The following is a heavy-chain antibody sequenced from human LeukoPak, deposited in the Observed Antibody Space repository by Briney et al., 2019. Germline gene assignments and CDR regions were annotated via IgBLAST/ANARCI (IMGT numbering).Heavy chain of an antibody. CDR1: GYTFTSYY. V-gene: IGHV1-46*01. J-gene: IGHJ5*02. CDR2: INPSGGST. Sequence: ASVKVSCKASGYTFTSYYMHWVRQAPGQGLEWMGIINPSGGSTSYAQKFQGRVTMTRDMSTSTVYMELSSLRSEDTAVYYCARDLARGETAARPDWFDPWGQGTLVTVSS. D-gene: IGHD6-6*01. CDR3: ARDLARGETAARPDWFDP.